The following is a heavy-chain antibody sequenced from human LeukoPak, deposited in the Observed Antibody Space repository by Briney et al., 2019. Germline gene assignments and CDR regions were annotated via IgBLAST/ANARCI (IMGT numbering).Heavy chain of an antibody. CDR2: ISPNNGGT. J-gene: IGHJ4*02. D-gene: IGHD2-21*02. V-gene: IGHV1-2*02. CDR3: ARGNLFDCGGDCYLTDY. CDR1: GYTYTGHY. Sequence: ASVKVSCKAFGYTYTGHYMHWVRQAPGQGLEWMGWISPNNGGTKYAQKFQGRVSMTRDTSISTAYMELTRLISDDTAVYYCARGNLFDCGGDCYLTDYWGQGTLVTVSS.